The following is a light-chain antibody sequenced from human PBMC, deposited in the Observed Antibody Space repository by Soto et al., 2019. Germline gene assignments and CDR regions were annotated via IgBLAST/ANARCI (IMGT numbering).Light chain of an antibody. CDR1: QSISSN. CDR3: QQRDNWPQT. CDR2: GAS. Sequence: EIVMTHSPATLSFSPGEIATLSCWASQSISSNLAWYQQKAGQAPRLLIYGASSRATGIPARFSGSGSGTDFTLTISSLEPEDSAFYYCQQRDNWPQTFGQGTKVDIK. V-gene: IGKV3-11*01. J-gene: IGKJ1*01.